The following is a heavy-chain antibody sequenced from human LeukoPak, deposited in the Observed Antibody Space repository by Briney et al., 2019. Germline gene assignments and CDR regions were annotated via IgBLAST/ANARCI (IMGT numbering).Heavy chain of an antibody. V-gene: IGHV3-7*01. Sequence: GGSLRLSFAASGFPFSSYWMSWVRQAPGKGPEWVANIKRDGSEKYYWDSVKGRFSISRENAKNSLYLQMNSLRAEDTAVYYCARESGVALSPNWFDPWGQGTLVTVSS. CDR1: GFPFSSYW. J-gene: IGHJ5*02. D-gene: IGHD1-14*01. CDR3: ARESGVALSPNWFDP. CDR2: IKRDGSEK.